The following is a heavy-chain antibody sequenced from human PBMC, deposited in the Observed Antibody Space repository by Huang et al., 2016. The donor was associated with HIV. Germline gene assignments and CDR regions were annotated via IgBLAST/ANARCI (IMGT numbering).Heavy chain of an antibody. Sequence: QVQLVESGGGVVQPGGSLRLSCAASGFTFSSYGMYWVRQAPGKGLECVAFLRYDGRNKYYADSVKGRFTISRDNSKNTLYLQMNSLRAEDTAVYYCAKDSSSITMVRGVISGDAFDIWGQGTMVTVSS. CDR3: AKDSSSITMVRGVISGDAFDI. J-gene: IGHJ3*02. CDR2: LRYDGRNK. CDR1: GFTFSSYG. D-gene: IGHD3-10*01. V-gene: IGHV3-30*02.